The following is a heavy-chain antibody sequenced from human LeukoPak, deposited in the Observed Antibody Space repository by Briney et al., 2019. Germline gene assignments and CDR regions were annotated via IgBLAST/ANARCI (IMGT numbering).Heavy chain of an antibody. V-gene: IGHV3-23*01. CDR1: GFTFSSYG. D-gene: IGHD3-10*01. J-gene: IGHJ5*02. Sequence: GGTLRLSCAASGFTFSSYGMNWVRQAPGKGLEWVSAISGSGGSTYYADSVKGRFTISRDNSKNSLYLQMNSLRAEDTAVYYCARGANYYYGSGIGWFDPWGQGTLVTVSS. CDR2: ISGSGGST. CDR3: ARGANYYYGSGIGWFDP.